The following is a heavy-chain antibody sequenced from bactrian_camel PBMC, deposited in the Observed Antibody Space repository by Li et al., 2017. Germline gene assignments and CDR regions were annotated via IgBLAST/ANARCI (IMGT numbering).Heavy chain of an antibody. CDR2: LRRNSGVS. CDR1: GYTTNPNQYDYC. CDR3: AADLPPYGSSCPGSLGY. D-gene: IGHD6*01. V-gene: IGHV3-3*01. J-gene: IGHJ6*01. Sequence: HVQLVESGGDSVQAGGSLKLSCASSGYTTNPNQYDYCMAWFRQVPGREREGVASLRRNSGVSAYADSVKGRFTISYDGAKNTVYLQMSSLKPEDTAVYYCAADLPPYGSSCPGSLGYWGQGTQVTVS.